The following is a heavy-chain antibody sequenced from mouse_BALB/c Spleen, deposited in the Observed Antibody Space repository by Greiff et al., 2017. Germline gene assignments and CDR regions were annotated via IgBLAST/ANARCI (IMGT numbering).Heavy chain of an antibody. CDR3: TRLWRY. CDR1: GYTFTDYE. Sequence: QVQLQQSGAELVRPGASVTLSCKASGYTFTDYEMHWVKQAPVHGLEWIGAIDPETGGTAYNQKFKGKATLTADKSSSTAYMELRSLTSEDSAVYYCTRLWRYWGQGTTLTVSS. CDR2: IDPETGGT. V-gene: IGHV1-15*01. D-gene: IGHD1-1*02. J-gene: IGHJ2*01.